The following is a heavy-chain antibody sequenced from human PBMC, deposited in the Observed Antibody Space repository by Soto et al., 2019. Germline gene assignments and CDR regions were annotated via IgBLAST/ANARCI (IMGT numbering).Heavy chain of an antibody. J-gene: IGHJ4*02. CDR1: GFTFSSYW. CDR3: ASHPSSSSWYS. V-gene: IGHV3-7*02. D-gene: IGHD6-13*01. CDR2: IKQDGSEK. Sequence: EVQLVESGGGLVQPGGSLRLSCAASGFTFSSYWMSWVRQAPGKGLEWVANIKQDGSEKYYVDSVKGRFTISRDNAKHSLYLQRKSLRAKDTAVYYCASHPSSSSWYSWGQGTLVTVSS.